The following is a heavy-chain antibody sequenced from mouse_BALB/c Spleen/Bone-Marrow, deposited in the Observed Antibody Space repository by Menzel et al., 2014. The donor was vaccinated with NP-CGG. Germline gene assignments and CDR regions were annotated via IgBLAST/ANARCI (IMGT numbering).Heavy chain of an antibody. CDR3: ARFITTGTMDY. CDR2: IWGGGNT. CDR1: GFSLSRYS. J-gene: IGHJ4*01. Sequence: VKLVESGPGLVSPSQSLSITCTVSGFSLSRYSIHWVGQPPGEGLEWLGVIWGGGNTDYNSALKSRLSISKDNSKSQVFLKMNSLQTDDTAMYYCARFITTGTMDYWGQGTSVTVSS. D-gene: IGHD1-1*01. V-gene: IGHV2-6-4*01.